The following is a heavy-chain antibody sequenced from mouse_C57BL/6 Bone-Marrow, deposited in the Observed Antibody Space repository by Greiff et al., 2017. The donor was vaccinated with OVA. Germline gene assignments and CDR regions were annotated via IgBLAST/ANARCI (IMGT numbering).Heavy chain of an antibody. D-gene: IGHD3-3*01. CDR2: IDPETGGT. Sequence: VQLQQSGAELVRPGASVTLSCKASGYTFTDYEMHWVKQTPVHGLEWIGAIDPETGGTAYNQKFKGKAILSADKSSRTAYMELRILTSEDSAVYYCTRGAGTWFAYWGQGTLVTVSA. V-gene: IGHV1-15*01. J-gene: IGHJ3*01. CDR1: GYTFTDYE. CDR3: TRGAGTWFAY.